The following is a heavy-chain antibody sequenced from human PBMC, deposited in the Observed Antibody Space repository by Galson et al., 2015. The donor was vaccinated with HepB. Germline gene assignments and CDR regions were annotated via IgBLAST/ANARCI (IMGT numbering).Heavy chain of an antibody. D-gene: IGHD3-3*01. CDR1: GFTFSSYG. CDR2: IWYDGSNK. Sequence: SPRLSCAASGFTFSSYGMHWVRQAPGKGLEWVAVIWYDGSNKYYADSVKGRFTISRDNSKNALYLQMNSLRAEDTAVYYCARAYDFWSGYLDYWGQGTLVTVSS. V-gene: IGHV3-33*01. J-gene: IGHJ4*02. CDR3: ARAYDFWSGYLDY.